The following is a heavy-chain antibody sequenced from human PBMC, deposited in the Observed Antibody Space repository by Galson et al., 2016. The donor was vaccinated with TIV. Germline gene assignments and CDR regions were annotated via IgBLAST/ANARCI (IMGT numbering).Heavy chain of an antibody. CDR2: IGWNGGSL. D-gene: IGHD2-21*01. CDR1: GFTFDDYA. V-gene: IGHV3-9*01. Sequence: LRLSCAASGFTFDDYAMHWVRRAPGKGLEWVSGIGWNGGSLGYADSVKGRFTISRDNAKNSQYLQMNSLRAEDTALYYCSRGSGDAPYYFYMDVWGEGTAVTVSS. CDR3: SRGSGDAPYYFYMDV. J-gene: IGHJ6*03.